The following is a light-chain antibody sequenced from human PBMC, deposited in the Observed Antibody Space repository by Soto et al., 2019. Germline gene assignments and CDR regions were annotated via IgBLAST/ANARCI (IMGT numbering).Light chain of an antibody. J-gene: IGKJ5*01. CDR3: QQYNNWPIT. Sequence: EIVMTQAPATLSVSPGERATLSCRASQSVSSNLAWYQQKPGQAPRLLIYGASTRATGIPARVSGSGSGTEFTLTNSSLQSEDFAVYYCQQYNNWPITFGQGTRLEIK. V-gene: IGKV3-15*01. CDR1: QSVSSN. CDR2: GAS.